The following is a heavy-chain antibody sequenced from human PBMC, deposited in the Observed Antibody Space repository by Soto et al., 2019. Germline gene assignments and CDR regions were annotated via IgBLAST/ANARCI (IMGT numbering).Heavy chain of an antibody. V-gene: IGHV3-33*01. J-gene: IGHJ3*02. CDR2: IWYDGSNK. CDR3: AREVLRDGAFDI. D-gene: IGHD2-15*01. Sequence: QVQLVESGGGVVQPGRSLRLSCAASGFTFSSYGMHWVRQAPGKGLEWVAVIWYDGSNKYYADSVKGRFTISRDNSKKTLYLQMNSLRAEDTAVYYCAREVLRDGAFDIWGQGTMVTVSS. CDR1: GFTFSSYG.